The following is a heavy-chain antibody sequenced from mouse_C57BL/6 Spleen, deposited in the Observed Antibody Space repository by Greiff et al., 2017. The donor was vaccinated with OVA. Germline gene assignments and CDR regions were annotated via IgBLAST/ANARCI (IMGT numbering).Heavy chain of an antibody. D-gene: IGHD1-1*01. Sequence: EVQLQQSGPELVKPGASVKISCKASGYTFTDYYMNWVKQSHGKSLEWIGDINPNNGGTSYNQKFKGKATLTVDKSSSTAYMELRSLTSEDSAVYYCAREGLYEGYYFDYWGQGTTLTVSS. CDR3: AREGLYEGYYFDY. CDR1: GYTFTDYY. CDR2: INPNNGGT. V-gene: IGHV1-26*01. J-gene: IGHJ2*01.